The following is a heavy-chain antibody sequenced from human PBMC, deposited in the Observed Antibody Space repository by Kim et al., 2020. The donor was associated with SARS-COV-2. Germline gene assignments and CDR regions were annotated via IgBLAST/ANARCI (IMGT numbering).Heavy chain of an antibody. D-gene: IGHD1-1*01. J-gene: IGHJ5*02. CDR3: ARDLSGLEPTYVFDP. V-gene: IGHV1-2*02. Sequence: QKYQGRVTMTRDTSISTAYIELSRLRSDDTAVYYCARDLSGLEPTYVFDPWGQGTLVTVSS.